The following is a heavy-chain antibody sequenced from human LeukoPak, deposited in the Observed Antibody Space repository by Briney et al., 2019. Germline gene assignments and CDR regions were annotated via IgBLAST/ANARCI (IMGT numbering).Heavy chain of an antibody. D-gene: IGHD3-16*01. Sequence: GGSLRLSCAASGFTFSSYEMHWVRQAPGKGLEWVSYISSSGTTIYYADSVKGRFTISRDNAKNSLYLQMNSLRAEDTAVYYCARGRVTYDYWGQGTLVIVSS. CDR1: GFTFSSYE. V-gene: IGHV3-48*03. CDR2: ISSSGTTI. CDR3: ARGRVTYDY. J-gene: IGHJ4*02.